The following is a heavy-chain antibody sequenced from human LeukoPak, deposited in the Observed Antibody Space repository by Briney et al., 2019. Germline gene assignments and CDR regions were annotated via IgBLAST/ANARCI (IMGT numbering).Heavy chain of an antibody. CDR2: INHSGST. V-gene: IGHV4-34*01. CDR3: ARGVFFFVYYDILTGYPRTNWFDP. Sequence: SETLSLTCAVYGGSFSGYYWSWIRQPPGKGLEWIGEINHSGSTNYNPSLKSRVTMSVDTSKNQFSLKLSSVTAADTAVYYCARGVFFFVYYDILTGYPRTNWFDPWGQGTLVTVSS. CDR1: GGSFSGYY. D-gene: IGHD3-9*01. J-gene: IGHJ5*02.